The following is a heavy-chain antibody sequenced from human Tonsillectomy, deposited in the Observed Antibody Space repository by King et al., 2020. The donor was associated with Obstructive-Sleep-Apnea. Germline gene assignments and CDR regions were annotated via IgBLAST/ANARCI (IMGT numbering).Heavy chain of an antibody. J-gene: IGHJ4*02. CDR1: GFTFSSYA. D-gene: IGHD3-22*01. CDR2: ISYDGSNK. CDR3: ARGYDSSGSIRAPLNY. V-gene: IGHV3-30-3*01. Sequence: QLVQSGGGVVQPGRSLRLSCAASGFTFSSYAMHWVRQAPGKGLEWVAVISYDGSNKYYADSVKGRFTISRDNSKNTLYLQMNSLRAEDTAVYYCARGYDSSGSIRAPLNYWGQGTLVTVSS.